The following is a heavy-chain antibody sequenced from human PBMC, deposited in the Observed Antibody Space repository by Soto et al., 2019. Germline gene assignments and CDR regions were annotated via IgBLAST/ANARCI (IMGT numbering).Heavy chain of an antibody. CDR2: IYPGDSDT. Sequence: PGESLKISCKGSGYSFTSYWIGWVRQMPGKGLEWMGIIYPGDSDTRYSPSFQGQVTISADKSISTAYLQWSSLKASDTAMYYCARHRGPFGGVMGGVPDKYYYYYMDVWGKGTTVTVSS. CDR1: GYSFTSYW. V-gene: IGHV5-51*01. D-gene: IGHD3-16*01. J-gene: IGHJ6*03. CDR3: ARHRGPFGGVMGGVPDKYYYYYMDV.